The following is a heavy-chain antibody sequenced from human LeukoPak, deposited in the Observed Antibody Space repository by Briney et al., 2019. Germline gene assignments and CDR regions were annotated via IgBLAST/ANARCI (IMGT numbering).Heavy chain of an antibody. J-gene: IGHJ4*02. CDR2: IYTSGST. CDR3: ARAGGSRVWNINGYYFNS. D-gene: IGHD1/OR15-1a*01. Sequence: SETLSLTCTVSGGSISSYYWSWIRQPAGKGLEWIGRIYTSGSTNYNPSLKSRVTMSVDTSKNQFSLKLASVTAADTAVYYCARAGGSRVWNINGYYFNSWGQGILVTVSS. CDR1: GGSISSYY. V-gene: IGHV4-4*07.